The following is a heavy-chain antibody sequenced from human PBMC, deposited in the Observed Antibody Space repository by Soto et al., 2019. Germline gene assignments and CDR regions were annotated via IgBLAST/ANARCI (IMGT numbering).Heavy chain of an antibody. CDR1: GFTFSDYY. J-gene: IGHJ4*02. V-gene: IGHV3-11*06. CDR3: ARSGDNYNLLDY. D-gene: IGHD1-1*01. Sequence: PGGSLRLSCEGSGFTFSDYYMSWIRQAPGKGLEWISYSSNSGTFTKYADSVKGRSSISRDNTKNLLFLQMDSLRAEDTALYFCARSGDNYNLLDYWGQGTPVTVSS. CDR2: SSNSGTFT.